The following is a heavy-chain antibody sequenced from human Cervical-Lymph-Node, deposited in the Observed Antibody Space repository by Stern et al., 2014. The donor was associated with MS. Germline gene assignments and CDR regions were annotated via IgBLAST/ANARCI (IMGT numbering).Heavy chain of an antibody. CDR2: ISAYNGNT. J-gene: IGHJ4*02. V-gene: IGHV1-18*01. Sequence: QVQLVQSGAEVKKPGASVKVSCKASGYTFTSYGISWVRQAPGQGLEWMGWISAYNGNTNYAHKLQGRVPMTTDPSTSTAYMELRSLRSDDTAVYYCARDYYDFWSGSVYYFDYWGQGTLVTVSS. CDR3: ARDYYDFWSGSVYYFDY. D-gene: IGHD3-3*01. CDR1: GYTFTSYG.